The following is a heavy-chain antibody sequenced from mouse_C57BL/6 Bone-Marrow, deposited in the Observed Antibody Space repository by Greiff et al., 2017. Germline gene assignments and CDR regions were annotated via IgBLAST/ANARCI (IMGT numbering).Heavy chain of an antibody. CDR2: IDPSDSET. Sequence: QVQLQQPGAELVRPGSSVKLSCKASGYTFTSYWMHWVKQRPIQGLAWIGTIDPSDSETNYNQKFKDKATLTVDKSSSTAYLQLSSLTSEDSAVYYCARERTVVAPFDYWGQGTTLTVSA. J-gene: IGHJ2*01. CDR1: GYTFTSYW. D-gene: IGHD1-1*01. V-gene: IGHV1-52*01. CDR3: ARERTVVAPFDY.